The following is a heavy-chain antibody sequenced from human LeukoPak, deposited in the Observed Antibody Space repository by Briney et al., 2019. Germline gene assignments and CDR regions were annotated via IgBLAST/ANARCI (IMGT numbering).Heavy chain of an antibody. Sequence: GGSLRLSCAASGFTFGTYAMSCVRQAPGKGLEWVSAISSSGDTTYYADSVRGRFTISRDNSRNTVSLEMNSLRADDTAVYYCARTIALAAPFDYWGQGTLVTVSS. J-gene: IGHJ4*02. CDR3: ARTIALAAPFDY. CDR2: ISSSGDTT. D-gene: IGHD6-19*01. V-gene: IGHV3-23*01. CDR1: GFTFGTYA.